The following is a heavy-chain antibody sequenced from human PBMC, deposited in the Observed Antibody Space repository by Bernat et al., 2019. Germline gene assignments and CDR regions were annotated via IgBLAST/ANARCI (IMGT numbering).Heavy chain of an antibody. CDR3: AREMSGYCSSTSCYTGGFDY. D-gene: IGHD2-2*02. CDR1: GGSISSGGYY. Sequence: QVQLQESGPGLVKPSQTLSLTCTVSGGSISSGGYYWSWIRQHPGKGLEWIGYIYYSGSTYYNPSLKSRVTISVDTSKNQCSLKLSSVTAADTAVYYCAREMSGYCSSTSCYTGGFDYWGQGTLVTVSS. J-gene: IGHJ4*02. CDR2: IYYSGST. V-gene: IGHV4-31*03.